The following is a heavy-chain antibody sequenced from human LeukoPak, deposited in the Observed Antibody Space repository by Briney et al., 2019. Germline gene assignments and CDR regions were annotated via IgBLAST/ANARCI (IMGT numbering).Heavy chain of an antibody. CDR1: GFTFDDYA. J-gene: IGHJ4*02. CDR3: AKDNYYDSSGYLDY. Sequence: PGRSLILSCAASGFTFDDYAMHWVRQAPGKGLEWVSGISWNSGSIGYADSVKGRFTISRDNAKNSLYLQMNSLRAEDMALYYCAKDNYYDSSGYLDYWGQGTLVTVSS. CDR2: ISWNSGSI. V-gene: IGHV3-9*03. D-gene: IGHD3-22*01.